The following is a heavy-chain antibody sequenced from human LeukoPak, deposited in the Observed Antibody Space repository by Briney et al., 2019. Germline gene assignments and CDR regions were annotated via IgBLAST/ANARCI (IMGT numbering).Heavy chain of an antibody. D-gene: IGHD1-26*01. CDR2: INHSGST. J-gene: IGHJ4*02. CDR1: GGSISSYY. Sequence: PSETLSLTCTVSGGSISSYYWSWIRQPPGKGLEWIGEINHSGSTNYNPSLKSRVTISVDTSKNQFSLKLSSVTAADTAVYYCARGSEVFDYWGQGTLVTVSS. CDR3: ARGSEVFDY. V-gene: IGHV4-34*01.